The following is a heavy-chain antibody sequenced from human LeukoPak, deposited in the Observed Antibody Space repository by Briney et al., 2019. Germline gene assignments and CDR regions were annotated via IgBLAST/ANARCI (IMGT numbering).Heavy chain of an antibody. Sequence: ASVNVSCKASGYTFTSYDINWVRQATGQGLEWMGWMNPNSGNTGYAQKFQGRVTMTRNTSISTAYMELSSLRSEDTAVYYCARGKIAVAGTAYYFDYWGQGTLVTVSS. CDR2: MNPNSGNT. J-gene: IGHJ4*02. V-gene: IGHV1-8*01. CDR1: GYTFTSYD. D-gene: IGHD6-19*01. CDR3: ARGKIAVAGTAYYFDY.